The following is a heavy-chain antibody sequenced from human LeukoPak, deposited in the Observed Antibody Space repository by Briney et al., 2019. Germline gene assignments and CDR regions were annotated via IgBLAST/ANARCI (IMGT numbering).Heavy chain of an antibody. D-gene: IGHD1-26*01. Sequence: GGSLRLSCAASGFTFSSYGMSWVRQAPGKGLEWVSAISGSGGSTYYADSVKGRFTISRDNSKNTLCLQMNSLRAEDTAVYYCAKDSYYIGIDYWGQGTLVTVSS. J-gene: IGHJ4*02. V-gene: IGHV3-23*01. CDR3: AKDSYYIGIDY. CDR1: GFTFSSYG. CDR2: ISGSGGST.